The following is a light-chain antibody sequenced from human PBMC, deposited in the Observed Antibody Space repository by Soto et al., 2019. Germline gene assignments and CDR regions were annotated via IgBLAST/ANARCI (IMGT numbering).Light chain of an antibody. V-gene: IGKV1-5*03. CDR1: QSISSW. CDR3: QQYRDNWT. J-gene: IGKJ1*01. Sequence: DIQRTQSPSTLSASVGDRVTITCRASQSISSWLAWYQQKPGTAPKLLIYKASTLQSGVPSRFSGSGSGTEFTLTISSLQPDDSATYYCQQYRDNWTFGQGTKV. CDR2: KAS.